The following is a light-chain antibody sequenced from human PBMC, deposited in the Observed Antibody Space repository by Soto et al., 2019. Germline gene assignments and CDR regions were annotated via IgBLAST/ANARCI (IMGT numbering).Light chain of an antibody. CDR2: DAS. CDR3: QQYNSYPWT. J-gene: IGKJ1*01. Sequence: DIQMTQSPSTLSASVGDRVTITCRASESIRSWLAWYQQKPRKAPKLLIYDASSLESGVPSRFSGSGSGTEFTLTISSLQPDDFATYYCQQYNSYPWTFGQGTKVEIK. V-gene: IGKV1-5*01. CDR1: ESIRSW.